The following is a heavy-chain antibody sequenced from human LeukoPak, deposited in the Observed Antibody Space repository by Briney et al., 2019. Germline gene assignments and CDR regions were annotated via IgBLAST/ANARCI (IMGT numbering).Heavy chain of an antibody. CDR1: GYTFTSYG. CDR2: ISAYNGNT. D-gene: IGHD2-15*01. J-gene: IGHJ3*02. Sequence: ASVKVSCKASGYTFTSYGISWVRQAPGQGLEWMGWISAYNGNTNYAQKLQGRVTMTTDTSTSTAYMELRSLRSDDTAVYYCAREQSLGYCSGGGCDAFDIWGQGTMVTVSS. CDR3: AREQSLGYCSGGGCDAFDI. V-gene: IGHV1-18*01.